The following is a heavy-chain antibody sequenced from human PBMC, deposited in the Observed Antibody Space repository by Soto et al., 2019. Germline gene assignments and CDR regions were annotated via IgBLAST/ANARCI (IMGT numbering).Heavy chain of an antibody. J-gene: IGHJ4*02. V-gene: IGHV3-23*01. CDR1: GFPFSSYA. D-gene: IGHD6-13*01. Sequence: GGSLRLSCAASGFPFSSYAMSWVRQAPGKGLEWVSAISGSGGSTYYADSVKGRFTISRDNSKNTLYLQMNSLRAEDTAVYYCAKASSSCGGTHTPVYWGQGTLVTVSS. CDR2: ISGSGGST. CDR3: AKASSSCGGTHTPVY.